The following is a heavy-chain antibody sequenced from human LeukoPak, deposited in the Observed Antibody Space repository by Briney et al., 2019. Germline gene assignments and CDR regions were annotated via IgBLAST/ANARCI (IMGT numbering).Heavy chain of an antibody. Sequence: PSETLSLTCTVSGGSINDYYWTWIRQAPGKGLELLGYISNSGTTDYNPSLKSRVTMSVDTSKNEFSLKVTSVTAADTAMYYCARVLRGAVTSNCFDPWGQGTLVTVSS. D-gene: IGHD4-17*01. CDR1: GGSINDYY. CDR2: ISNSGTT. J-gene: IGHJ5*02. CDR3: ARVLRGAVTSNCFDP. V-gene: IGHV4-59*01.